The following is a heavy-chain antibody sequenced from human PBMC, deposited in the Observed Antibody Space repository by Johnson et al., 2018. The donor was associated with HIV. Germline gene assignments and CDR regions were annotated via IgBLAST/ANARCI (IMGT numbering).Heavy chain of an antibody. CDR2: IKQDGSEK. D-gene: IGHD1-26*01. CDR3: ATFGGGSFHAFEI. J-gene: IGHJ3*02. V-gene: IGHV3-7*05. CDR1: GFTFSSYW. Sequence: EKLVESGGGLVQPGGSLRLSCAASGFTFSSYWMGWVRQAPGKGLEWVANIKQDGSEKYYVDSLKGRFTISRDNAKNSLYLQMNSLRAEDTAVYYCATFGGGSFHAFEIWGQWTMVTVSS.